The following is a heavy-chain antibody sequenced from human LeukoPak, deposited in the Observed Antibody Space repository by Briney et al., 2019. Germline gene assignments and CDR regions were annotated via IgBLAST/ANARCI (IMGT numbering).Heavy chain of an antibody. CDR1: GGSFSGYY. Sequence: SETLSLTCAVYGGSFSGYYWSWIRQPPGKGLEWIGEINHSGSTNYNPSLKSRVTISVDTSKNQFSLKLSSVTAADTAVYYCARVRRELLWGNRPHAFDIWGQGKMVTVSS. CDR2: INHSGST. V-gene: IGHV4-34*01. J-gene: IGHJ3*02. CDR3: ARVRRELLWGNRPHAFDI. D-gene: IGHD1-26*01.